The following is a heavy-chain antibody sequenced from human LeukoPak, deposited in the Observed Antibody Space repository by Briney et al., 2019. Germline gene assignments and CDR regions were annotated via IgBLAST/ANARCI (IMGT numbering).Heavy chain of an antibody. V-gene: IGHV3-23*01. D-gene: IGHD1-26*01. Sequence: GGSLRLSCAASGFTFSSYAMSWVRQAPGKGLEWVSAISGSGDYTYYADSVKGRFTIPRDNSKNTLYLQMNSLRAEDTAVYYCAKARGTYYFDYWGQGTLVTVSS. CDR2: ISGSGDYT. CDR1: GFTFSSYA. J-gene: IGHJ4*02. CDR3: AKARGTYYFDY.